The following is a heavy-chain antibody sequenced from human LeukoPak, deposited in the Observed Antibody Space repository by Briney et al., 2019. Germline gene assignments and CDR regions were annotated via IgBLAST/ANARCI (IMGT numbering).Heavy chain of an antibody. Sequence: SVKVSCKASGGTFSSYAISWVRQAPGQGLEWMGRVIPILGIANYAQKFQGRVTITADKSTSTAYMELSSLRSEDTAVYYCARGILGSPDDYWGQGTLVTVSS. J-gene: IGHJ4*02. D-gene: IGHD1-26*01. CDR3: ARGILGSPDDY. CDR1: GGTFSSYA. CDR2: VIPILGIA. V-gene: IGHV1-69*04.